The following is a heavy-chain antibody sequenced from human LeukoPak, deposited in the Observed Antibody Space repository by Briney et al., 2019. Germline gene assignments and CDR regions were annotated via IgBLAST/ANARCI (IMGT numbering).Heavy chain of an antibody. Sequence: ASVKVSCKASGYTFTSYYMHWVRQAPGQGLEWMGIINPSGGSTSYAQKFQGRVTMTRNTSISTAYMELSSLRSEDTAVYYCASPHYYYYYGMDVWGQGTTVTVSS. CDR1: GYTFTSYY. V-gene: IGHV1-46*01. CDR2: INPSGGST. J-gene: IGHJ6*02. CDR3: ASPHYYYYYGMDV.